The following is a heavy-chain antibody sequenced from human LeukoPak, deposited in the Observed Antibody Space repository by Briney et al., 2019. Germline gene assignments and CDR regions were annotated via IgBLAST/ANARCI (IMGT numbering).Heavy chain of an antibody. J-gene: IGHJ4*02. CDR3: ARGYSGSGSPY. V-gene: IGHV3-74*01. CDR2: INSDGSGT. D-gene: IGHD3-10*01. Sequence: GGSLRLSCAASGFTFSSYWMYWVRQAPGKGLVWVSRINSDGSGTSYADSVKGRFTISRDNAKSTMFLQMNSLRAEDTAVYYCARGYSGSGSPYWGQGTLVTVSS. CDR1: GFTFSSYW.